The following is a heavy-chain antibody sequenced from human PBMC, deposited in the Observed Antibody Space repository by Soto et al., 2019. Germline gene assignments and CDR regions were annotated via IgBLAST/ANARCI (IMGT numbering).Heavy chain of an antibody. CDR1: GFTFSSYA. D-gene: IGHD4-17*01. J-gene: IGHJ4*02. CDR2: ISGSGGST. CDR3: AKDRGYGEVAY. Sequence: GGSLRLSCAASGFTFSSYAMSWVRQAPGKGLEWVSAISGSGGSTYYADSVKGRFTISRDNSKNTLYLQMNSLSAEDTAVYYCAKDRGYGEVAYWGQGTLVTVSS. V-gene: IGHV3-23*01.